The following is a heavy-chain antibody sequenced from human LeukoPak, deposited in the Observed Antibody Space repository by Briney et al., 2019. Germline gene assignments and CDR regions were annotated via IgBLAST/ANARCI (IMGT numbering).Heavy chain of an antibody. CDR3: ASMTIYGWFDY. Sequence: GASVKVSCKASGYTFTGYYMHWVRQAPGQGLEWMGMIIPSDGFTSYAQKFQGRVTMTRDMSTSTVYMELSSLRSDDTAVYYCASMTIYGWFDYWGQGTLVTVSS. CDR2: IIPSDGFT. J-gene: IGHJ4*02. V-gene: IGHV1-46*01. D-gene: IGHD2/OR15-2a*01. CDR1: GYTFTGYY.